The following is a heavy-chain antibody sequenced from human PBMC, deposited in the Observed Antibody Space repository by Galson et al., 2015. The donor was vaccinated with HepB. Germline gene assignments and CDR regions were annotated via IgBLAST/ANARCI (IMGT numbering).Heavy chain of an antibody. D-gene: IGHD3-3*02. CDR3: AASPHFYSFIWDRDY. Sequence: SVKVSCKASSGTFSSYTISWVRQAPRQGLEWMGRINTILSTTNYAQKFQGRVTINADKSTTTAYMELSGLRSEDTAVYFCAASPHFYSFIWDRDYWGQGTLVTVSS. CDR2: INTILSTT. J-gene: IGHJ4*02. CDR1: SGTFSSYT. V-gene: IGHV1-69*08.